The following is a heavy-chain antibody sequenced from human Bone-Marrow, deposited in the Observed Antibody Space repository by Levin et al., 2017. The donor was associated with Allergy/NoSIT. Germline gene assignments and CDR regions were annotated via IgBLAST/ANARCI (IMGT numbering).Heavy chain of an antibody. CDR1: GFSLSSYF. CDR3: ATYQQGGDFDF. CDR2: ISSSGTEI. J-gene: IGHJ3*01. D-gene: IGHD2-2*01. V-gene: IGHV3-21*01. Sequence: LSLTCAASGFSLSSYFMIWVRQAPGQGLEWVSVISSSGTEIHYTDSMKGRLTISRDNGKNSLYLQMNSLRAEDTAIYFCATYQQGGDFDFWGQGTMVTVAS.